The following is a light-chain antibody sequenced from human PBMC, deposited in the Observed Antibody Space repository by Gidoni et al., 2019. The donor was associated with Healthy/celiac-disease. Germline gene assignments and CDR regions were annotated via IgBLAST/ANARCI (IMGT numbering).Light chain of an antibody. CDR3: MQALQTPFT. CDR2: LGS. Sequence: DIVMTQSPLSLPVTPGEPASISCRSSQSLLHSNGYNYLDWYLQKPGQSPQLLIYLGSNRASGVPDRFSGSGSGTDFTLKISRVEAEDVGVYYCMQALQTPFTFGGETKVEIK. V-gene: IGKV2-28*01. J-gene: IGKJ4*01. CDR1: QSLLHSNGYNY.